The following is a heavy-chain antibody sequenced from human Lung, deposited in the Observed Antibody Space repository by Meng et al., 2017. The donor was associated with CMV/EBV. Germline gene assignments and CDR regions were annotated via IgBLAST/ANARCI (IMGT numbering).Heavy chain of an antibody. CDR2: IDPNGGGT. CDR3: ARERYLVPAASPDCYYYGMDV. D-gene: IGHD2-2*01. V-gene: IGHV1-2*02. Sequence: ASVKVSXKASEYTFTAYYIHWVRQAPGQGLEWMGWIDPNGGGTNYAQKFQDRVTMTSDTSIRTAYMELSRLRSDDAALYYCARERYLVPAASPDCYYYGMDVWGQGTTVTVSS. J-gene: IGHJ6*02. CDR1: EYTFTAYY.